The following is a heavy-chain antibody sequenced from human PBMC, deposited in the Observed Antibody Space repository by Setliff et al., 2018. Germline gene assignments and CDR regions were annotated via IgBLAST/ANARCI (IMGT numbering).Heavy chain of an antibody. CDR1: GFRFSDLY. Sequence: GSLRPSCAASGFRFSDLYMSWVRQVPGKGLEWLSKISGAGTTVYYADSVRGRFTISRDDSKKILYLQMDSLRAEDTAIYYCVKDVVGYSSTWPRRDYFDCWGQGTLVTVSS. CDR2: ISGAGTTV. D-gene: IGHD6-13*01. V-gene: IGHV3-11*01. CDR3: VKDVVGYSSTWPRRDYFDC. J-gene: IGHJ4*02.